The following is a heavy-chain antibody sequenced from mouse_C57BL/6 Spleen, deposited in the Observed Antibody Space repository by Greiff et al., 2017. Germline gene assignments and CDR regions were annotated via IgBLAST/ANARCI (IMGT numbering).Heavy chain of an antibody. CDR2: INPNNGGT. V-gene: IGHV1-22*01. Sequence: VQLQQSGPELVKPGASVKMSCKASGYTFTDYNMHWVKQSHGKSLEWIGYINPNNGGTSYNQKFKGKATLTVNKSSSTAYMELRSLTSEDSAVYYCALDSSGPYYYAMDYWGQGTSVTVSS. D-gene: IGHD3-2*02. CDR1: GYTFTDYN. CDR3: ALDSSGPYYYAMDY. J-gene: IGHJ4*01.